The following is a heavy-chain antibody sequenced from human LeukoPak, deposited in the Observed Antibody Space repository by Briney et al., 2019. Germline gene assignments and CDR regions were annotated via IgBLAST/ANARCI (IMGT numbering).Heavy chain of an antibody. D-gene: IGHD5-18*01. Sequence: GGSLRLSCAVSGFTVSSNYMTWVRQAPGKGLEWVSLIYSGGDTYYTDSVKGRFTISRDNSKNTLSLQMNSLRAEDTAVYYCARAGGYSYGPIDHWGQGTLVTVSS. V-gene: IGHV3-66*01. CDR3: ARAGGYSYGPIDH. J-gene: IGHJ4*02. CDR1: GFTVSSNY. CDR2: IYSGGDT.